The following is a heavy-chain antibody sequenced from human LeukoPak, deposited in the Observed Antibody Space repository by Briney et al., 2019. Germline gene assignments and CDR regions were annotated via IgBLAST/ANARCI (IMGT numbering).Heavy chain of an antibody. CDR1: GYTFTSYY. D-gene: IGHD6-6*01. CDR3: ARAPYSSSYQNWFDP. CDR2: INPSGDST. V-gene: IGHV1-46*01. J-gene: IGHJ5*02. Sequence: ASVKVSCKASGYTFTSYYMHWVRQAPGQGLEWMGIINPSGDSTTYAQKFQGRVTMTRDMSTSTVYMELSSLRSEDTAVYYCARAPYSSSYQNWFDPWGQGTLVTVSS.